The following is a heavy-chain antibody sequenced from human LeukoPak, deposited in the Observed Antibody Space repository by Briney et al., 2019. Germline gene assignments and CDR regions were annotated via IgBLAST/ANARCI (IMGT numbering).Heavy chain of an antibody. CDR2: FIPKSGTA. J-gene: IGHJ4*02. CDR3: ATPVKYWDVWSGYSPFDY. V-gene: IGHV1-69*13. D-gene: IGHD3-3*02. Sequence: SVKVSCKASGYTFTSYGINWVRLAPGQGLEWMGGFIPKSGTAKYAQNFQGRITITADESSRTAYMELSSLRYEDTALYYCATPVKYWDVWSGYSPFDYWGQGTLVTVSS. CDR1: GYTFTSYG.